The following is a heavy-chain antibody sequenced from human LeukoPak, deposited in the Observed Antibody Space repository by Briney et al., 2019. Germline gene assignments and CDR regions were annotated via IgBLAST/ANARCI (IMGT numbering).Heavy chain of an antibody. D-gene: IGHD4-23*01. CDR3: ARPDSGGY. V-gene: IGHV5-51*01. J-gene: IGHJ4*02. CDR1: GYTFSTYW. Sequence: GGSLKIFCKASGYTFSTYWIGWGGQMPGKGLEWMGIIFPGDSDTRYSPSFQGQVTISADKSITTAYLQWSSLKASDTAIYYCARPDSGGYWGQGTLVTVSS. CDR2: IFPGDSDT.